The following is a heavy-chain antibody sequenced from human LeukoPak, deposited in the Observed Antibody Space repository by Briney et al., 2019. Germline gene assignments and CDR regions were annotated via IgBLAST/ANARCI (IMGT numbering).Heavy chain of an antibody. CDR1: GFTFSGFS. J-gene: IGHJ4*03. V-gene: IGHV3-7*01. Sequence: GGSLRLSCAVSGFTFSGFSMSWVRQAPGKGLEWVAKMNEYGSEIFYVDSVKGRFTISRDNAKNSLYLQMNRLRAEDTAVYYCARPRGCGSSRCNNFDYWGQGTMVTVSS. D-gene: IGHD2-2*01. CDR2: MNEYGSEI. CDR3: ARPRGCGSSRCNNFDY.